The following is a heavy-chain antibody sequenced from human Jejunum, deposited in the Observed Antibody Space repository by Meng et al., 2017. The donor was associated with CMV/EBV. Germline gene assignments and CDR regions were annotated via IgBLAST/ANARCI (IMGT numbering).Heavy chain of an antibody. Sequence: SGYTFTGYYMHWVRQAPGQGLEWMGYINPYTGDTNYAQKFQGRVTMTRDTSTNTAYMELTRLRSDDTALYYCAKDGGSFLDYYFDSWGQGTLVTVS. CDR2: INPYTGDT. CDR3: AKDGGSFLDYYFDS. D-gene: IGHD3-16*01. J-gene: IGHJ4*02. CDR1: GYTFTGYY. V-gene: IGHV1-2*02.